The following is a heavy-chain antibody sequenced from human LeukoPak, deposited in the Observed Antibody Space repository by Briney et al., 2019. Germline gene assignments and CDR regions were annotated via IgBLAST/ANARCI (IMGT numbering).Heavy chain of an antibody. CDR2: IYYSGST. CDR3: ARVGAAAGTLGVYAFDI. D-gene: IGHD6-13*01. J-gene: IGHJ3*02. V-gene: IGHV4-59*01. Sequence: SETLSLTCTVSGGSISSYYWSWIRQPPGKGLEWIGYIYYSGSTNYSPSLKSRVTISVDTSKNQFSLKLSSVTAADTAVYYCARVGAAAGTLGVYAFDIWGQGTMVTVSS. CDR1: GGSISSYY.